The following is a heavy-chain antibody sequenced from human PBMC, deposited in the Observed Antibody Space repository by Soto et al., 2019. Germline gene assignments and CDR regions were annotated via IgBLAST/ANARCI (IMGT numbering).Heavy chain of an antibody. CDR2: IWYDGSNK. CDR1: GFTFSSYG. V-gene: IGHV3-33*01. J-gene: IGHJ5*02. CDR3: VRGSRYYDFWSGYL. D-gene: IGHD3-3*01. Sequence: QVQLVESGGGVVQPGRSLRLSCAASGFTFSSYGMHWVRQAPGKGLEWVAVIWYDGSNKYYADSVKGRFTISRDNSKNTLYLQMNSLRAEDTAVYYCVRGSRYYDFWSGYLWGQGTLVTVSS.